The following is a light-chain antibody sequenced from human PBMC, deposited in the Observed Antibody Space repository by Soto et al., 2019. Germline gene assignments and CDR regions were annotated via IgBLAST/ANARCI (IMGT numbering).Light chain of an antibody. V-gene: IGLV2-8*01. Sequence: QSALTQPPSASGSPGQSVTISCTGTSGDIGTYDYVSWYQRHPGKAPKLMIYQVSQRPSGVPDRFSGSKSGSTASLTVSGLQAEDEAYYYCNSYAGSNNVVFGGGTKLTVL. CDR3: NSYAGSNNVV. J-gene: IGLJ3*02. CDR1: SGDIGTYDY. CDR2: QVS.